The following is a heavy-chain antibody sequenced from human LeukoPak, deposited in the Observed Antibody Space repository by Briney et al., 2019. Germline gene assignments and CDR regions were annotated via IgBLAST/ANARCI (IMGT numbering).Heavy chain of an antibody. CDR2: IYHSGST. J-gene: IGHJ6*03. V-gene: IGHV4-38-2*02. CDR3: ARTTEGGYTYDYFYYYYMDV. Sequence: PSETLSPTCTVSGYSISSGYYWGWIRQPPGKGLEWIGSIYHSGSTYYNPSLKSRVTISVDTSKNQFSLKLTSVTAADTAVYYCARTTEGGYTYDYFYYYYMDVWGKGTTVTISS. D-gene: IGHD5-18*01. CDR1: GYSISSGYY.